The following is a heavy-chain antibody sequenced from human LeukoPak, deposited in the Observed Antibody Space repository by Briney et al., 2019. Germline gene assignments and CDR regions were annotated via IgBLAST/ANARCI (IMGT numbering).Heavy chain of an antibody. J-gene: IGHJ4*02. CDR1: GYTFTGYY. CDR3: ARDLGRDLTILDY. CDR2: INTYTGNP. Sequence: ASVKVSCKASGYTFTGYYMHWVRQAPGQGLEWRGWINTYTGNPTYAQGFTGRFVFSLDTSVSTAYLQISSLKAEDTAVYYCARDLGRDLTILDYWGQGTLVTVSS. D-gene: IGHD7-27*01. V-gene: IGHV7-4-1*02.